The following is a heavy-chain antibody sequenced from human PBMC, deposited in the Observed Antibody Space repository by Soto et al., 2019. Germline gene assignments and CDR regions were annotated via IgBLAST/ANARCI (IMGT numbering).Heavy chain of an antibody. CDR1: GFTFSSYG. V-gene: IGHV3-23*01. D-gene: IGHD3-10*01. Sequence: GGSLGLGCAASGFTFSSYGMSWVRQAPGKGLEWVSAISGSGGSTYYADSVKGRFTISRDNSKNTLYMQMHSPRAEETAVSDFTKNTPRGATKCTDSPGKGTLGTRSS. CDR3: TKNTPRGATKCTDS. CDR2: ISGSGGST. J-gene: IGHJ5*01.